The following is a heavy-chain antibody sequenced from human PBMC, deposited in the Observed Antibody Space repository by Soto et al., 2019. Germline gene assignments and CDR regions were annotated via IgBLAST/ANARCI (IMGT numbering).Heavy chain of an antibody. CDR2: IRSTSNAM. Sequence: EVQLVESGGGLVQPGGSLRLSCVASGFTFSRSSMNWVRQAPGKGLEWVSNIRSTSNAMYYADSVKGRFTVSRDNGKNSVYLQMSSLRDEDTAVYYCARDMVGFDYCGQGTRVTVSS. J-gene: IGHJ4*02. V-gene: IGHV3-48*02. CDR3: ARDMVGFDY. CDR1: GFTFSRSS. D-gene: IGHD2-15*01.